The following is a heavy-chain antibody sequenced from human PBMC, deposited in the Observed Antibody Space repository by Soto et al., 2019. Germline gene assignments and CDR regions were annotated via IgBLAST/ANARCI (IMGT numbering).Heavy chain of an antibody. Sequence: ASVKVSCKASGGTFSSYTISWVRQAPGQGLEWMGRIIPILGIANYAQKFQGRVTITADKSTSTAYMELSSLRSEDMAVYYCARGVVVPAAISWFDPWGQGTLVTVSS. CDR3: ARGVVVPAAISWFDP. CDR1: GGTFSSYT. J-gene: IGHJ5*02. D-gene: IGHD2-2*02. V-gene: IGHV1-69*02. CDR2: IIPILGIA.